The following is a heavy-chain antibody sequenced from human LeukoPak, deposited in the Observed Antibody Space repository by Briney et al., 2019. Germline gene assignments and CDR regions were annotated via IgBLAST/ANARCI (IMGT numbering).Heavy chain of an antibody. J-gene: IGHJ4*02. D-gene: IGHD3-3*01. V-gene: IGHV3-23*01. Sequence: GGSLRLSCAASGFTFSSYAMSWARQAPGKGLEWVSAISGSGGSTYYADSVKGRFTISRDNSKNTLYLQMNSLRAEDTAVYYCAKDQMYYDFWSGLDYWGQGTLVTVSS. CDR2: ISGSGGST. CDR3: AKDQMYYDFWSGLDY. CDR1: GFTFSSYA.